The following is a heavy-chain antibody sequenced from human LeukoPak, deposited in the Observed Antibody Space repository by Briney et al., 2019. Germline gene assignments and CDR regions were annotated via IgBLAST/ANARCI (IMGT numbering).Heavy chain of an antibody. CDR3: VRQFAS. J-gene: IGHJ4*02. CDR1: GFTFGDHI. CDR2: VSGSGSTV. V-gene: IGHV3-48*01. Sequence: PGGSLRLSCAASGFTFGDHIMNWVRQLPGKRLEWVAYVSGSGSTVYYADSVKGRFTVSRDNGESSLYLQMNSLRVEDTALYYCVRQFASWGQGTLVTVSS.